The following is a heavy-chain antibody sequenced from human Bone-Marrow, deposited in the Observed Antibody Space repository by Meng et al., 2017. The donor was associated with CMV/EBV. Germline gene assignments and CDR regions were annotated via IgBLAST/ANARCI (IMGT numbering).Heavy chain of an antibody. Sequence: GGSLRLSCAASGFTFNTYDMHWVRQAPGKGLEWVANIKQDGSEKYYVDSVKGRFTISRDNTKNSLYLQMNSLRAEDTAVYYCARDVDYDFWSGYYTGVDYWGQGTLVTVSS. CDR2: IKQDGSEK. D-gene: IGHD3-3*01. CDR1: GFTFNTYD. V-gene: IGHV3-7*01. J-gene: IGHJ4*02. CDR3: ARDVDYDFWSGYYTGVDY.